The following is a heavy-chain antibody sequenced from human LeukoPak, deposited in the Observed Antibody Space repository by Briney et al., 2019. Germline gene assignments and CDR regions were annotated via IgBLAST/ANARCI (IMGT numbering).Heavy chain of an antibody. CDR3: ASRMLVRGVIITDY. Sequence: PSETLSLTCTVSGGSISSSSYSWGWIRQPPGKGLEWIGSIYYSGSTYYNPSLKSRVTISVDTSKNQFSLKLSSVTAADTAVYYCASRMLVRGVIITDYWGQGTLVTVSS. CDR1: GGSISSSSYS. J-gene: IGHJ4*02. CDR2: IYYSGST. V-gene: IGHV4-39*01. D-gene: IGHD3-10*01.